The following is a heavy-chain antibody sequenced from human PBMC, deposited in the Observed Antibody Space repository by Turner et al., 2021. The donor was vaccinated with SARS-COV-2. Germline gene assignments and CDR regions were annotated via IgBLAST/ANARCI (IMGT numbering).Heavy chain of an antibody. D-gene: IGHD6-13*01. CDR1: GFTFGNFA. CDR3: AKFDAARYLNYHMDV. J-gene: IGHJ6*02. CDR2: ITGPGGND. Sequence: EMQLLESGGGLVQPGGSLRLSCTAGGFTFGNFAMAWVRQAPGKGLEWVSGITGPGGNDYYSDSVKGRFTISRDNSKNTLFLQMNSLRAVDTAIYYCAKFDAARYLNYHMDVWGQGTTVTVSS. V-gene: IGHV3-23*01.